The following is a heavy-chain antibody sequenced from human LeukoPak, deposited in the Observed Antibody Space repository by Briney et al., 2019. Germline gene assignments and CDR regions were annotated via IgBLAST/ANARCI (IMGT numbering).Heavy chain of an antibody. CDR3: VKDIQLST. J-gene: IGHJ3*01. V-gene: IGHV3-23*01. CDR2: IGSSGGST. D-gene: IGHD5-24*01. CDR1: GFNFITAA. Sequence: GGSLRLSCAASGFNFITAAMTWVRQAAGKGLEWVSLIGSSGGSTYYADSVKGRFTISRDNSNHTLSLQMNSLRVEDTAIYYCVKDIQLSTWGLGTMVTVSS.